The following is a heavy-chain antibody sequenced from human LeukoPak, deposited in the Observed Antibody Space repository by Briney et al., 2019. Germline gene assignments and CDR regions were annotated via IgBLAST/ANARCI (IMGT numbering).Heavy chain of an antibody. CDR3: AGTRRGYSYANFDY. J-gene: IGHJ4*02. D-gene: IGHD5-18*01. CDR1: GCIFTSYW. CDR2: IYPGDADT. Sequence: GEALQISCKGSGCIFTSYWIGWGRQLPGKGLEWMGIIYPGDADTRYSPSFQGQVTISADKSISTAYLQWSSLKASDTAMYYCAGTRRGYSYANFDYWGQGTLVTVSS. V-gene: IGHV5-51*01.